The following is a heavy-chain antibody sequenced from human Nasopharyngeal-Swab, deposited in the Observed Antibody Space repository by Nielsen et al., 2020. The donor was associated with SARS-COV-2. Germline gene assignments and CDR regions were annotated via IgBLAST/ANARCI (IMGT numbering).Heavy chain of an antibody. J-gene: IGHJ6*02. Sequence: SETLSLTCTVSGSSISRGGYYWSWIRKHPGKGLEWIGYIYYSGSTYYNPSLTSRVTISVDTSKNQFSLKLSSVTAADTAVYYCAREPINYGGALFGTIDVWGQGTTVTVSS. CDR2: IYYSGST. V-gene: IGHV4-31*03. D-gene: IGHD4-11*01. CDR1: GSSISRGGYY. CDR3: AREPINYGGALFGTIDV.